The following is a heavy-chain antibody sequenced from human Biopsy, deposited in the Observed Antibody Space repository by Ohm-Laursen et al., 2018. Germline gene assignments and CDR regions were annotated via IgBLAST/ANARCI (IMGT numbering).Heavy chain of an antibody. V-gene: IGHV4-38-2*01. CDR1: GYSISSDYR. J-gene: IGHJ4*02. CDR3: ARVGSGWAPFDK. Sequence: GTLSLTCAVSGYSISSDYRWGWIRQAPGKTLAWLGNIFKDGNTHYNPSLRSRLIILIDTSKNQFSLMMTSVSGADTAVYFCARVGSGWAPFDKWGPGTLVTVSS. D-gene: IGHD6-19*01. CDR2: IFKDGNT.